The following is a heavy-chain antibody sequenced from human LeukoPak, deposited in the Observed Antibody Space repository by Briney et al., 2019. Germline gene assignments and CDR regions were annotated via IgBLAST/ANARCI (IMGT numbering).Heavy chain of an antibody. D-gene: IGHD3-3*01. CDR1: GYTLTELS. CDR2: FDPEDGET. Sequence: GASVKVSCKVSGYTLTELSMHWVRQAPGKGLEWMGGFDPEDGETIYAQKFQGRVTLTEDTSTDTAYMELSSLRSEDTAVYYCATGVQRILEWLRFDPWSQGTLVTVSS. J-gene: IGHJ5*02. CDR3: ATGVQRILEWLRFDP. V-gene: IGHV1-24*01.